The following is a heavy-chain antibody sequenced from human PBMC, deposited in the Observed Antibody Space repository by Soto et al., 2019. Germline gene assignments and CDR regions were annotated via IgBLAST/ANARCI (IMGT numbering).Heavy chain of an antibody. CDR3: TTAIRSSWYVWFDP. V-gene: IGHV3-15*07. CDR2: IKSKTDGGTT. Sequence: EVQLVESGGGLVKPGGSLRLSCAASGFTFSNAWMNWVRQAPGKGLEWVGRIKSKTDGGTTDYAAPVKGRFTISRDDSKNTLYLQMNSLKTEDTAVYYCTTAIRSSWYVWFDPWGQGTLVTVSS. D-gene: IGHD6-13*01. J-gene: IGHJ5*02. CDR1: GFTFSNAW.